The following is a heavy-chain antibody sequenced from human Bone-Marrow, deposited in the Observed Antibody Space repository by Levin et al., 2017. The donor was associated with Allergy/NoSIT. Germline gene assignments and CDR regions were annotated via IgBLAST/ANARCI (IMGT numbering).Heavy chain of an antibody. CDR3: VRGSIDY. D-gene: IGHD1-26*01. V-gene: IGHV3-9*01. J-gene: IGHJ4*02. CDR2: ITWSSDTI. CDR1: GFTFDSYA. Sequence: LSLTCAASGFTFDSYAMHWVRQVPGKGLEWVSRITWSSDTIDYADSVRGRFTVSRDNAQNSLFLQMNGLRPEDTALYYCVRGSIDYWGQGTLVTVSS.